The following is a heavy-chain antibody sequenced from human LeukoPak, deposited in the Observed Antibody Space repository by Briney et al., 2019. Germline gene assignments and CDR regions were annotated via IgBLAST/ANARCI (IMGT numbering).Heavy chain of an antibody. Sequence: ASVKVSCKASGYTFTSYGISWVRQAPGQGLEWMGWISAYNGNTNYAQKLQGRVTMTTDTSTSTAHMELRSLRSDDTAVYYRARDPTPRTYSRGPYYYYYGMDVWGKGTTVTVSS. CDR2: ISAYNGNT. CDR3: ARDPTPRTYSRGPYYYYYGMDV. J-gene: IGHJ6*04. V-gene: IGHV1-18*04. CDR1: GYTFTSYG. D-gene: IGHD6-13*01.